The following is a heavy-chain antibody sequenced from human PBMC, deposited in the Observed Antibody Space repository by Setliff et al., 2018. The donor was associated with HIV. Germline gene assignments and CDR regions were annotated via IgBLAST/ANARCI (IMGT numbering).Heavy chain of an antibody. V-gene: IGHV4-59*01. Sequence: KPSETLSLTCTVSGGSISSYYWSWIRQPPGKGLEWIGYIYYSGGTNYNPSLKSRVTISVDTSKNQFSLKLSSVTAADTAVYYCASVRGDYGVDYWGQGTLVTVSS. CDR3: ASVRGDYGVDY. J-gene: IGHJ4*02. D-gene: IGHD4-17*01. CDR1: GGSISSYY. CDR2: IYYSGGT.